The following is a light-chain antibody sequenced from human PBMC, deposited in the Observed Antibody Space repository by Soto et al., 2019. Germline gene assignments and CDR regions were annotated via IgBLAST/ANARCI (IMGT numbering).Light chain of an antibody. CDR1: QSVSSY. CDR3: QQRSNWPPT. Sequence: EIVLTQSPATLSLSPGERATLSCWASQSVSSYLAWYQQKPGQAPRLLIYDASNRATGIPARFSGSGSGTDFTLTISSLEPEDFAFYYCQQRSNWPPTFGQGTKLEIK. J-gene: IGKJ2*01. CDR2: DAS. V-gene: IGKV3-11*01.